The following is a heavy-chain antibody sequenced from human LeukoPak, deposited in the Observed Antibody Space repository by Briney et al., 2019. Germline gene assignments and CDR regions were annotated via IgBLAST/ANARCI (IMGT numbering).Heavy chain of an antibody. V-gene: IGHV4-59*01. CDR2: VYYSGTT. CDR3: ARSDRDLWYFDL. J-gene: IGHJ2*01. CDR1: GGSISTYY. Sequence: SETLSLTCTVSGGSISTYYWSWIRQPPGKGLEWIGYVYYSGTTNYKYKSSLKSRVTISVDTSKNQFSLRLSPVTAADTAVYYCARSDRDLWYFDLWGRGTLVTVSS.